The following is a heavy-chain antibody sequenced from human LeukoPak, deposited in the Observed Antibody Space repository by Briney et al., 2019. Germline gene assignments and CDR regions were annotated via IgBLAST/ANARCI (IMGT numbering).Heavy chain of an antibody. Sequence: GGSLRLSCAASGFTFSSYGMHWVRQAPGKGLEWVAVIWYDGSNKYYADSVKGRFTISRDNSKNTLYLQMNSRRAEDTAVYYCAKDGYCSGGSCYLYMDVWGKGTTVTVSS. CDR2: IWYDGSNK. CDR3: AKDGYCSGGSCYLYMDV. CDR1: GFTFSSYG. V-gene: IGHV3-33*06. D-gene: IGHD2-15*01. J-gene: IGHJ6*03.